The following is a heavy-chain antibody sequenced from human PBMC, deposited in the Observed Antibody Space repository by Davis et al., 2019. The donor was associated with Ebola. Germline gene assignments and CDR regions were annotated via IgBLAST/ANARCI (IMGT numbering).Heavy chain of an antibody. CDR1: GFTSSSYV. J-gene: IGHJ4*02. CDR2: IWYDGSRK. D-gene: IGHD2-21*01. Sequence: SLIISCAASGFTSSSYVMHWVRHAPDKGLEWVAVIWYDGSRKYYGDSVKGRFTISSDNSNNLLYLQMNSLSAEDTAVYYCAKPVGDCGGDCYLFDYWGQGTLVTVSS. V-gene: IGHV3-33*06. CDR3: AKPVGDCGGDCYLFDY.